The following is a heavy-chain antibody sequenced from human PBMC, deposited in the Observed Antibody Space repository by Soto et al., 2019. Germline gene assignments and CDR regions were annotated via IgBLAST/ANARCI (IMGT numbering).Heavy chain of an antibody. CDR3: ARGSTGYSSSWYRY. J-gene: IGHJ4*02. D-gene: IGHD6-13*01. V-gene: IGHV4-39*01. Sequence: SETLSLTCTVSGDSITSNSYFWAWIRQPPGKGLEWIGSIYYSGTTYYNPSLKSRVTISVDRSKNQFSLKLSSVTAADTAVYYCARGSTGYSSSWYRYWGQGTLVTVS. CDR1: GDSITSNSYF. CDR2: IYYSGTT.